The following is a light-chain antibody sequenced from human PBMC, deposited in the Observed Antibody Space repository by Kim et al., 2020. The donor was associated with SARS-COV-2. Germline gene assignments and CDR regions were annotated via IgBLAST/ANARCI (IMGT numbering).Light chain of an antibody. Sequence: VTISCTGSSSNIGADYDEHWYQQLPGTAPKLLIHGNRNRPSGVPDRFSGSKSGTSASLTITGLQAEDEADYYCQSYDWSLSGSEVFGGGTQLTVL. V-gene: IGLV1-40*01. J-gene: IGLJ2*01. CDR2: GNR. CDR3: QSYDWSLSGSEV. CDR1: SSNIGADYD.